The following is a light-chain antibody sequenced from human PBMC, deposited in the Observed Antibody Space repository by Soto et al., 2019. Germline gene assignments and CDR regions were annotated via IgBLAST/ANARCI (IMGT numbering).Light chain of an antibody. Sequence: QSALTQSASVSGSLGQSITISCTGTSSDVGGYDYVSWYQQHPGKDPKVVIFEVTYRPSGVSSRFSGSKSGNTASLTVSGLQAEDEGDYYCSSYTTSSTVVFGGGTKVTVL. CDR1: SSDVGGYDY. V-gene: IGLV2-14*01. CDR2: EVT. J-gene: IGLJ2*01. CDR3: SSYTTSSTVV.